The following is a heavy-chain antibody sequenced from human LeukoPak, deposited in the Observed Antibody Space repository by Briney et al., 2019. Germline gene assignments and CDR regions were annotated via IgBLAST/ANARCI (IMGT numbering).Heavy chain of an antibody. V-gene: IGHV1-24*01. D-gene: IGHD3-22*01. CDR3: ATQSKTYYYDSSGYCPWGY. CDR2: FDPEDGET. J-gene: IGHJ4*02. Sequence: ASVGVSCKVSGYTLTELSMHWVRQAPGKGLEWMGGFDPEDGETIYAQKFQGRVTMTEDTSTDTAYMELSSLRSEDTAVYYCATQSKTYYYDSSGYCPWGYWGQGTLVTVSS. CDR1: GYTLTELS.